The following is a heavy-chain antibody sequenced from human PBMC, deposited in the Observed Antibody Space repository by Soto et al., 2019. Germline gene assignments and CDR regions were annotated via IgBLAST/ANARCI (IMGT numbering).Heavy chain of an antibody. CDR3: ARGGVSTRTFDY. CDR2: IYPSDSDT. V-gene: IGHV5-51*01. D-gene: IGHD3-3*01. CDR1: GYNFAGYW. Sequence: GESLKISWKGSGYNFAGYWIACVRQMPGKGLEVMGIIYPSDSDTRYRPSFQGPVTISADKSISSAYLQWSRLRASDTAMYYCARGGVSTRTFDYWGQGTQVTVSS. J-gene: IGHJ4*02.